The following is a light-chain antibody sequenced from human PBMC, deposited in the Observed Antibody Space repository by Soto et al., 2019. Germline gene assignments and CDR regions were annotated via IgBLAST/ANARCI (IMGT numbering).Light chain of an antibody. V-gene: IGKV1-5*03. Sequence: DIQMTQSPSTLPASVGDRVSITCRASQSISMWLAWYQQKPGKAPKLLIYKAFTLESGVPLRFSGSESGTELTLTISNLQPDDSATYYCQQDSDYPLTFGGGTKVDLK. CDR1: QSISMW. CDR2: KAF. J-gene: IGKJ4*01. CDR3: QQDSDYPLT.